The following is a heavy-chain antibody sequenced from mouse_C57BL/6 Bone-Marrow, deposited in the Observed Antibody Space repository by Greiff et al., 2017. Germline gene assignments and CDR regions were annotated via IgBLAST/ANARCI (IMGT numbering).Heavy chain of an antibody. J-gene: IGHJ3*01. CDR2: INPSNGGT. D-gene: IGHD1-1*01. CDR3: ARVGGIYYYGSSYVKAY. Sequence: QVQLKQPGTELVKPGASVKLSCKASGYTFTSYWMHWVKQRPGQGLEWIGNINPSNGGTNYNEKFKSKATLTVDKSSSTAYMQLSSLTSEDSAVYYCARVGGIYYYGSSYVKAYWGQGTLVTVSA. CDR1: GYTFTSYW. V-gene: IGHV1-53*01.